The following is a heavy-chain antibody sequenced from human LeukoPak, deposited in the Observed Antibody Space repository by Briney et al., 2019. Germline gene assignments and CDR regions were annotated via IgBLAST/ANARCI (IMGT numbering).Heavy chain of an antibody. Sequence: PSETLSLTCTVSGGSISSSSYYWGWIRQPPGKGLEWIGSIYYSGSTYYNPSLKSRVTISVDTSKNQFSLKLSSVTAADTAVYYCARDSAYYYGSGSEGWFDPWGQGTLVTVSS. J-gene: IGHJ5*02. V-gene: IGHV4-39*07. D-gene: IGHD3-10*01. CDR2: IYYSGST. CDR1: GGSISSSSYY. CDR3: ARDSAYYYGSGSEGWFDP.